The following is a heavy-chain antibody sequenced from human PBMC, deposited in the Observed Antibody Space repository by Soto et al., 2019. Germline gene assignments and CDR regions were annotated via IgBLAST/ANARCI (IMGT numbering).Heavy chain of an antibody. Sequence: ASVRVSCKASGVTFSSYAISWVRQAPGQGLEWMGGIIPIFGTANYAQKFQGRVTITADESTSTAYMELSSLRSEDTAVYYCARGREVVTAIDYYGMDVWGQGTTVTVSS. CDR1: GVTFSSYA. D-gene: IGHD2-21*02. CDR3: ARGREVVTAIDYYGMDV. V-gene: IGHV1-69*13. J-gene: IGHJ6*02. CDR2: IIPIFGTA.